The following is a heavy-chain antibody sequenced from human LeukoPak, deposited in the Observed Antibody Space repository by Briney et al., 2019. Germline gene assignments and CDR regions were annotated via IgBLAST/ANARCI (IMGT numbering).Heavy chain of an antibody. J-gene: IGHJ2*01. D-gene: IGHD6-13*01. CDR3: ARVYYSNSYDYWYFDL. Sequence: SGTLSLTCAVSGGSISSNYWWTWVRQPPGKGLEWIGEIYERGSTNYNPSLKSRVTISVDKSKNQFSLKLTSVTAADTAVYYCARVYYSNSYDYWYFDLWGRGTLVTVSS. V-gene: IGHV4-4*02. CDR1: GGSISSNYW. CDR2: IYERGST.